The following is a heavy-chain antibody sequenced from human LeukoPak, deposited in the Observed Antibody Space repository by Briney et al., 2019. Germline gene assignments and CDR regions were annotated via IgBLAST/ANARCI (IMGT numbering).Heavy chain of an antibody. CDR3: ARGLPPVMKYYFDY. CDR1: GFTFSNYG. D-gene: IGHD4-11*01. J-gene: IGHJ4*02. V-gene: IGHV3-30*03. Sequence: GGSLRLSCAASGFTFSNYGMHWVRHAPGKGLEWVAIISYDGSNKYYADSVKGRFTISRDNSKNTLYLQMNSLRAEDTAMYYCARGLPPVMKYYFDYWGQGTLVTVSS. CDR2: ISYDGSNK.